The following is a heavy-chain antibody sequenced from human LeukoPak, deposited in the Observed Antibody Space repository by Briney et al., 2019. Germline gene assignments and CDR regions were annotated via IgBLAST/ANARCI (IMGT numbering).Heavy chain of an antibody. J-gene: IGHJ6*02. CDR2: VYFSGTT. D-gene: IGHD5-18*01. CDR3: ARDSQRGYSDGPYYYGLDV. CDR1: GGSISAYY. V-gene: IGHV4-59*12. Sequence: SETLSLTCTVSGGSISAYYWTWVRQPPGKGLEWIGYVYFSGTTYYNPSLKSRVTISLDTPKNQISLRLTSVTAADTAVYYCARDSQRGYSDGPYYYGLDVWGQGATVAVS.